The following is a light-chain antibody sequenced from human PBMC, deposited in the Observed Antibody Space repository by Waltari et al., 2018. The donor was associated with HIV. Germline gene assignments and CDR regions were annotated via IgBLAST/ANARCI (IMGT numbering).Light chain of an antibody. CDR1: SSNIENNY. J-gene: IGLJ2*01. V-gene: IGLV1-51*02. CDR2: ENN. Sequence: QSVLTPPPSVSAAPEQKVTISCSGSSSNIENNYVSWYQQLPGTAPKLLIFENNKRPSGICDRFSGSKSGTSATLGITGLQTGDEADYYCGTWDSSLSAGVFGGGTKLTVL. CDR3: GTWDSSLSAGV.